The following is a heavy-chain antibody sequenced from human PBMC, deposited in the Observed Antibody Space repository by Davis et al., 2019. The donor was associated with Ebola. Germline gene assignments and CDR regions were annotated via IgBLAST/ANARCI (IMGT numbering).Heavy chain of an antibody. J-gene: IGHJ6*02. V-gene: IGHV4-34*01. CDR3: ARAVSSSWYGDVYGMDV. CDR1: GGSFSGYY. D-gene: IGHD6-13*01. Sequence: SETLSLTCAVYGGSFSGYYWSWIRQPPGKGLEWIGEINHSGSTNYNPSLKSRVTISVDTSKNQFSLKLSSVTAADTAVYYCARAVSSSWYGDVYGMDVWGQGTTVTVSS. CDR2: INHSGST.